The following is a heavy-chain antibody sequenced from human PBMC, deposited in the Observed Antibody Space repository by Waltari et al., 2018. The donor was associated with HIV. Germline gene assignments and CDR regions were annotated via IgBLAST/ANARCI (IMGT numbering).Heavy chain of an antibody. Sequence: QVQLVESGGGVVQPGRSLRLSCAASGFTFSSYGMHWVRQAPGKGLEWVAVIWYDGSNKYYADSVKGRFTISRDNSKNTLYLQMNSLRAEDTAVYYCARVPDRGADAFDIWGQGTMVTVSS. J-gene: IGHJ3*02. CDR1: GFTFSSYG. CDR2: IWYDGSNK. CDR3: ARVPDRGADAFDI. D-gene: IGHD3-10*01. V-gene: IGHV3-33*01.